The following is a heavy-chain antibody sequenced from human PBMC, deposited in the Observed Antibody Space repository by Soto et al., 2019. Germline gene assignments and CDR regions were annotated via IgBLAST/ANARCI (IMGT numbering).Heavy chain of an antibody. CDR3: ARGRGYSGDDHYYYFDTDV. CDR2: SIPIFGTA. V-gene: IGHV1-69*01. J-gene: IGHJ6*02. D-gene: IGHD5-12*01. CDR1: GGTFNNYP. Sequence: QVQLVQSGAEVKKPGSSVKVSCKASGGTFNNYPITWVRQAPGQGLEWMGGSIPIFGTANYAQKFQDRVTITVDESTSTAFMELSSLRSEDTAIYYCARGRGYSGDDHYYYFDTDVWGQWTAVNVSS.